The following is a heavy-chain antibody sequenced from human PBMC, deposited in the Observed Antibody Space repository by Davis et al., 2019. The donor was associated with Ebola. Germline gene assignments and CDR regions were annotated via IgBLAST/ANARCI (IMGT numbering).Heavy chain of an antibody. J-gene: IGHJ4*02. D-gene: IGHD1/OR15-1a*01. Sequence: PGGSLRLSCAASGFSFSNCWMSWVRQAPGKGLEWVANIKEDGSEKYYVDSVKGRFTISRDNAKNSLYLQMNSLRVEDTAMYYCAREMRGTADSHWGQGTLVTVPS. CDR3: AREMRGTADSH. CDR2: IKEDGSEK. V-gene: IGHV3-7*01. CDR1: GFSFSNCW.